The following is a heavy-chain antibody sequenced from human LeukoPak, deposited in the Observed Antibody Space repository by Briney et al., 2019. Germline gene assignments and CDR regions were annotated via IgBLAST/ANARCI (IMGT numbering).Heavy chain of an antibody. J-gene: IGHJ4*02. CDR3: ARGGEIAAVNYYFDY. CDR1: GGSFSGYY. Sequence: SETLSLTCAVYGGSFSGYYWSWIRQPPGKGLEWIGEINHSGSTNYNPSLTSRVTIPVDTSKNQFSLKLSSVTAADTAVYHCARGGEIAAVNYYFDYWGQGTVVTVSS. D-gene: IGHD6-13*01. CDR2: INHSGST. V-gene: IGHV4-34*01.